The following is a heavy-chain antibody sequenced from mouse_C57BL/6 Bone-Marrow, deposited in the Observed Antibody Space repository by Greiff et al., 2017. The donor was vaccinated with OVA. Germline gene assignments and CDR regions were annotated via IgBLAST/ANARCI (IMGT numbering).Heavy chain of an antibody. V-gene: IGHV5-4*01. CDR1: GFTFSSYA. J-gene: IGHJ3*01. D-gene: IGHD1-1*01. CDR2: ISDGGSDT. Sequence: EVQLVESGGGLVKPGGSLKLSCAASGFTFSSYAMSWVRQTPEKRLEWVANISDGGSDTYYPDNVKCRFTISRDKANINLYLQLSQLKSEDTAMYYCAIDDNYSGSSYEFAYGGQGTVATVTA. CDR3: AIDDNYSGSSYEFAY.